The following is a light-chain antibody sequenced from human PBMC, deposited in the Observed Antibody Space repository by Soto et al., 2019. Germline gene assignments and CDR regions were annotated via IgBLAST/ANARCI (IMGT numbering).Light chain of an antibody. CDR2: GAS. J-gene: IGKJ1*01. CDR1: QSVSRSY. V-gene: IGKV3-20*01. CDR3: QQYGSSPWT. Sequence: EIVLTRSPGTLSLSPGGIATLSCMASQSVSRSYLAWYQQKPGQAPRLLIYGASSRATGIPIRFTGSGSGTDLTLTISRLEPEDFAVYYCQQYGSSPWTFGQGTKADI.